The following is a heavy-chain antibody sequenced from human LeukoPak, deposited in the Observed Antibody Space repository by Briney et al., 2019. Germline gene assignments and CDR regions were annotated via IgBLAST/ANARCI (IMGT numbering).Heavy chain of an antibody. CDR2: ISGSVGNT. D-gene: IGHD5-12*01. J-gene: IGHJ4*02. V-gene: IGHV3-23*01. CDR3: AKSTTYDSLDY. Sequence: PGGSLRLSCAASGFTFSTYGMSWVRQAPGKGLEWVSAISGSVGNTYYAGSMKGRFTISRDNSKNTLYLQMNSLRAEDTAVYYCAKSTTYDSLDYWGQGTLVTVSS. CDR1: GFTFSTYG.